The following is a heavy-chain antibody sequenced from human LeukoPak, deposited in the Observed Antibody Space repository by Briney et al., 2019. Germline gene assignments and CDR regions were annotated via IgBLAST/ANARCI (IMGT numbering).Heavy chain of an antibody. CDR1: GGSFSGYY. CDR2: INHSVST. Sequence: SETLSLTCAVYGGSFSGYYWSGIPQPPGKGREWIGEINHSVSTNYNPSLKSRVTISVDTSKNQFSLKLSSVTAADTAVYYCARIGYSYGLTDYWGQGTLVTVSS. J-gene: IGHJ4*02. CDR3: ARIGYSYGLTDY. D-gene: IGHD5-18*01. V-gene: IGHV4-34*01.